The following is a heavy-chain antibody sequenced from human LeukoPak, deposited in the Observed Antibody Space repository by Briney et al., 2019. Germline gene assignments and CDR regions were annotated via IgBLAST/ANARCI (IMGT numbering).Heavy chain of an antibody. CDR2: ISGDGSGI. D-gene: IGHD4-17*01. CDR1: GFTFCRYW. J-gene: IGHJ4*02. Sequence: GGSLRLSCAASGFTFCRYWMHWVRQAPGKGLVWVSRISGDGSGITFADSVKGRFSISRDNAKNTLYLQMNSLRAEDTAIYYCARRGGLGYGDLDYWGQGTLVTVSS. CDR3: ARRGGLGYGDLDY. V-gene: IGHV3-74*01.